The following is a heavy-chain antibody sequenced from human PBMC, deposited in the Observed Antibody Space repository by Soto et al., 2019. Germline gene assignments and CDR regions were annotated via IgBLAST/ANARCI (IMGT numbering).Heavy chain of an antibody. D-gene: IGHD3-10*01. V-gene: IGHV3-23*01. CDR1: GFTFGSYT. Sequence: EVQLLESGGGLVQPGGSLRLSCAASGFTFGSYTMSWVRQAPGKGLQWVSYISDGGHNTYSADSVKGRFTISSDDLKGTLYLKMNSVRAEDTALYYCVREYYGSGVLWGQGTLVTVSS. CDR3: VREYYGSGVL. CDR2: ISDGGHNT. J-gene: IGHJ4*02.